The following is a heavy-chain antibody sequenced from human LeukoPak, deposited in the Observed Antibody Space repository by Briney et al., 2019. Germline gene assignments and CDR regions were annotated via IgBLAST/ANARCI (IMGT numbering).Heavy chain of an antibody. CDR3: ATEAPKAARTPFDAFDI. Sequence: ASVKVSCKVSGYTLTELSMHWVRQAPGKGLEWMGGFDPEDGETIYAQKFQGRVTMTEDTSTDTAYMELSSLRSEDTAVYYCATEAPKAARTPFDAFDIWSQGTMVTVSS. J-gene: IGHJ3*02. CDR2: FDPEDGET. D-gene: IGHD6-6*01. CDR1: GYTLTELS. V-gene: IGHV1-24*01.